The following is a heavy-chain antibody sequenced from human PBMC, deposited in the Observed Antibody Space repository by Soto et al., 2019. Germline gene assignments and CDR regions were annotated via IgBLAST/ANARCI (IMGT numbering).Heavy chain of an antibody. D-gene: IGHD7-27*01. CDR3: AKAWGIDY. CDR2: ISGSGSST. J-gene: IGHJ4*02. Sequence: EVQLLESGGGLVEPGGSRRLSCAASGFTFSSYTMSWVRQAPGKGLEWVSTISGSGSSTYSADSVKGRFTISRDNSKNTLYLQLNGLRVEDTAIYYSAKAWGIDYWGQGTLLTVSS. CDR1: GFTFSSYT. V-gene: IGHV3-23*01.